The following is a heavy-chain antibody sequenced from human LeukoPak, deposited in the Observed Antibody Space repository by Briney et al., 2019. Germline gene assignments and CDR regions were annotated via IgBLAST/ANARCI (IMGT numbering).Heavy chain of an antibody. D-gene: IGHD2-15*01. J-gene: IGHJ5*02. Sequence: SETLSLTCTVSGGSISSSSYYWGWIRQPPGKGLEWIGSIYYSGSTYYNPSLKSRVTISVHTSKNQFSLKLSSVTAADTAVYYCARWLVVAPFRFGGESNWFDPWGQGTLVTVSS. CDR2: IYYSGST. CDR3: ARWLVVAPFRFGGESNWFDP. V-gene: IGHV4-39*01. CDR1: GGSISSSSYY.